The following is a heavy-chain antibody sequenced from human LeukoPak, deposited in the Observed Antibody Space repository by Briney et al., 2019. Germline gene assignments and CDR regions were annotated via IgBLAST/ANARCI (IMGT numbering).Heavy chain of an antibody. CDR1: GYTFINNW. CDR2: INPNSGGT. Sequence: ASVKVSCKASGYTFINNWMHWARQAPGQGLEWMGWINPNSGGTNYAQKFQGRVTMTRDTSISTAYMELSRLRSDDTAVYYCARGEEGSSRYWGQGTLVTVSS. J-gene: IGHJ4*02. D-gene: IGHD6-6*01. CDR3: ARGEEGSSRY. V-gene: IGHV1-2*02.